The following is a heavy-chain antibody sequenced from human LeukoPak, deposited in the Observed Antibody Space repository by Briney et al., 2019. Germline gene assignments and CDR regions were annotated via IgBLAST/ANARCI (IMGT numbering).Heavy chain of an antibody. J-gene: IGHJ4*02. CDR3: ARGVGATSLFDY. D-gene: IGHD1-26*01. V-gene: IGHV4-34*01. CDR1: GGSFSGYY. Sequence: PSETLSLTCAVYGGSFSGYYWSWIRQPPGKGLEWIGEINHSGSTNYNPSLKSRVTISVDTSKNQFSLKLSSVTAADTAVYYCARGVGATSLFDYWGQGTLVTVSS. CDR2: INHSGST.